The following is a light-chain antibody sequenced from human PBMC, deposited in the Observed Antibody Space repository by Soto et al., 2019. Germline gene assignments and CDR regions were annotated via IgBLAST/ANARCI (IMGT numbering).Light chain of an antibody. CDR3: SSYTSSSPRV. CDR1: SSDVGGYNY. CDR2: DVS. Sequence: QSVLTQPASVSGSTGQSITISCTGTSSDVGGYNYVSWYQQHPGKAPKLMIYDVSNRPSGVSNRFSGSKSGNTASLTISGLQAEDESDYYCSSYTSSSPRVFGGGTKLTVL. V-gene: IGLV2-14*01. J-gene: IGLJ2*01.